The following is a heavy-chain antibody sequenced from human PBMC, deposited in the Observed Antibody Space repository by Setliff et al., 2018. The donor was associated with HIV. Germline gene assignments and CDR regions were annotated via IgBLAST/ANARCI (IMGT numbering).Heavy chain of an antibody. CDR3: ATDPGYSSTWYSESFQH. Sequence: ASVKVSCKVSGYTFTTYSMHWVRQAPGQRLEWMGWLHTGDGRTSYSVKLQGRVTFTRDTSASTAYMELSSLGSEDTAMYYCATDPGYSSTWYSESFQHWGQGTVVTAPQ. CDR2: LHTGDGRT. V-gene: IGHV1-3*04. D-gene: IGHD6-13*01. J-gene: IGHJ1*01. CDR1: GYTFTTYS.